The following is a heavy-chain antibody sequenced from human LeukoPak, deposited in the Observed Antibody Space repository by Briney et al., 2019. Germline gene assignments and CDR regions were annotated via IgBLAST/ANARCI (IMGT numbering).Heavy chain of an antibody. CDR3: ARPDDYGDYFDY. Sequence: GGSLRLSCAASGFTFSSYSMNWVRQAPGKGLEWVSSISSVTNTIYYADSVKGRFTISRDNAKNSLYLQMNSLRAEDTAVYYCARPDDYGDYFDYWGQGTLVTVSS. V-gene: IGHV3-48*01. CDR2: ISSVTNTI. J-gene: IGHJ4*02. D-gene: IGHD4-17*01. CDR1: GFTFSSYS.